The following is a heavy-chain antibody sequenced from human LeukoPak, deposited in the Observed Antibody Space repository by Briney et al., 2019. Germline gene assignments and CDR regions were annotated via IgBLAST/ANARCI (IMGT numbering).Heavy chain of an antibody. J-gene: IGHJ4*02. D-gene: IGHD1-26*01. CDR1: GYSFTYYW. V-gene: IGHV5-51*01. CDR3: AGGSGSYRSHFDY. Sequence: EESLKISCKGSGYSFTYYWIGWVRQMPGKGLEWMGIIYPGDSDTRYSPSFQGQVTISADKSISTAYLQWSSLKASDSAMYYCAGGSGSYRSHFDYWGQGTLVTVSS. CDR2: IYPGDSDT.